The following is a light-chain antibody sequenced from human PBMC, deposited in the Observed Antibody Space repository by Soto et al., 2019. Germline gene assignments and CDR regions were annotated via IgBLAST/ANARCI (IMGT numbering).Light chain of an antibody. V-gene: IGKV1-12*01. CDR1: QDIGNF. Sequence: DIQMTQSPSSVSASVGDRVTITCRASQDIGNFLAWYQQTPGKAPKLLIHGASSLYRGVASRFSGGGSGTDFPLTILGLQPEDFATYYCQQTRAFPRTFGQGTKVDVK. CDR2: GAS. J-gene: IGKJ2*01. CDR3: QQTRAFPRT.